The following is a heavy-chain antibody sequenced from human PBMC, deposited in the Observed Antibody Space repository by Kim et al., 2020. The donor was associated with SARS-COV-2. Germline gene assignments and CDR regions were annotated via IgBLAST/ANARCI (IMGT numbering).Heavy chain of an antibody. CDR1: GGSFSGYY. J-gene: IGHJ4*02. Sequence: SETLSLTCAVYGGSFSGYYWSWIRQPPGKGLEWIGEINHSGSTNYNPSLKSRVTISVDTSKNQFSLKLSSVTAADTAVYYCARGGIAAAGWVGYWGQGTL. V-gene: IGHV4-34*01. D-gene: IGHD6-13*01. CDR3: ARGGIAAAGWVGY. CDR2: INHSGST.